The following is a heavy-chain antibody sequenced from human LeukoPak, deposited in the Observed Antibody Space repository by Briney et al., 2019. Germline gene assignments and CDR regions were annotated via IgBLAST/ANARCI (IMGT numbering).Heavy chain of an antibody. CDR1: GFNFSNYA. D-gene: IGHD6-19*01. V-gene: IGHV3-23*01. CDR3: AKSRSDIAVAATNY. CDR2: ISGSGDST. J-gene: IGHJ4*02. Sequence: GGSLRLSCAASGFNFSNYAMSWVRQALGKGLEWVSGISGSGDSTYYADSVKGRFTISRDNSKNTLYLQMNNLRAEDTAVYYCAKSRSDIAVAATNYWGQGTLVTVSS.